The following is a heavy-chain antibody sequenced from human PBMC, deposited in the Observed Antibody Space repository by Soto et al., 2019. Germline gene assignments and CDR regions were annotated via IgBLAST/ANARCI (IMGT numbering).Heavy chain of an antibody. CDR2: ISGSGGST. CDR1: GFTFSSYA. CDR3: AKVGYGDYITWSFDI. V-gene: IGHV3-23*01. D-gene: IGHD4-17*01. Sequence: GGSLRLSCAASGFTFSSYAMSWVRQAPGKGLEWVSAISGSGGSTYYADSVKGRFTISRDNSKNTQYLQMNSLRAEDTAVYYCAKVGYGDYITWSFDIWGQGTMVTVSS. J-gene: IGHJ3*02.